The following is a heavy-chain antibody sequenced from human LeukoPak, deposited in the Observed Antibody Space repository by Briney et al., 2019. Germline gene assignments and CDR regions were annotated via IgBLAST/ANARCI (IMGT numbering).Heavy chain of an antibody. V-gene: IGHV3-7*01. CDR2: IKEDGSDK. Sequence: GGSLRLSCVASGFTFSRYWMSWVRQAPGKGLERVAKIKEDGSDKNYVDSLKGRFTISRDNAKNSLYLQMNSLRVEDTAVYYCARLNWKFEYWGQGTLVTASS. J-gene: IGHJ4*02. D-gene: IGHD1-20*01. CDR1: GFTFSRYW. CDR3: ARLNWKFEY.